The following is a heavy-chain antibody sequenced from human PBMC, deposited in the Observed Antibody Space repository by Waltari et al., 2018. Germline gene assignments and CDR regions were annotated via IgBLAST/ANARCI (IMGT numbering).Heavy chain of an antibody. CDR2: IYHSGST. J-gene: IGHJ4*02. Sequence: QVQLQESGPGLVKPSETLSLTCAVSGYSISSGYYWGWIRQPPGKGLEWIGSIYHSGSTYYNPSLKGRVAISVDTSKNQFSLKLSSVTAADTAVYYCASSGHYYDSSGYHDYWGQGTLVTVSS. CDR1: GYSISSGYY. D-gene: IGHD3-22*01. V-gene: IGHV4-38-2*01. CDR3: ASSGHYYDSSGYHDY.